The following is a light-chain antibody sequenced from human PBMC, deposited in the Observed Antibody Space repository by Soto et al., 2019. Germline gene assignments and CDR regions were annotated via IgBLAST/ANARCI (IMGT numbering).Light chain of an antibody. Sequence: DIRLTQSPSFLSASVGDRVTITCRASQGIGNNLAWYQGKPGKAPKLLIYTVSTLQSGVPSRFSGSGSGTEFSLTISSMQAEDVATYYCQQLNSYPITFGQGTRLETK. CDR1: QGIGNN. V-gene: IGKV1-9*01. CDR3: QQLNSYPIT. CDR2: TVS. J-gene: IGKJ5*01.